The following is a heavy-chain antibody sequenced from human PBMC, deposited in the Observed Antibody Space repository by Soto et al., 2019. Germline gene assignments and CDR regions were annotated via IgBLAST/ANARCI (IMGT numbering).Heavy chain of an antibody. Sequence: SETLSLTCTVSGGSISSYYWSWIRQPPGKGLEWIGYIYYSGSTNYNPSLKSRVTISVDTSKNQFSLKLSSVTAADTAVYYCARLNVVATIYYYYYYYMDVWGKGTTVTVSS. CDR3: ARLNVVATIYYYYYYYMDV. CDR2: IYYSGST. D-gene: IGHD5-12*01. V-gene: IGHV4-59*08. CDR1: GGSISSYY. J-gene: IGHJ6*03.